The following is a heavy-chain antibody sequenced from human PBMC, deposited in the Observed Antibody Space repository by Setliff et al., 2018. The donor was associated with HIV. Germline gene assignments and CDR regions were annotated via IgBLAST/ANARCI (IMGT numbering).Heavy chain of an antibody. Sequence: KTSETLSLTCTVSDGSFSSDYWTWIRQTPGKGLEWIGYIYYSGSTKYNPSLTSRVTISVDTSKNHFSLKPTSVTAADTAVYYCARAEMATIVAFDIWGQGTMVTVSS. CDR2: IYYSGST. CDR1: DGSFSSDY. V-gene: IGHV4-59*01. CDR3: ARAEMATIVAFDI. D-gene: IGHD5-12*01. J-gene: IGHJ3*02.